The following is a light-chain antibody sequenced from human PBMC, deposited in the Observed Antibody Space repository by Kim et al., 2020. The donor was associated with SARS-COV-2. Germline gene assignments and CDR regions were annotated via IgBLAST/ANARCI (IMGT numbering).Light chain of an antibody. CDR2: GAS. Sequence: EIVMTQSPATLSVSPGERATLSCRASQSVSSNLAWYQQKPGQAPRLLIYGASTRATGIPARFRGSGSGTAFTLTISSLQSEDFAVYYCQQYNNWPPWTFGQGTKVDIK. J-gene: IGKJ1*01. CDR1: QSVSSN. V-gene: IGKV3-15*01. CDR3: QQYNNWPPWT.